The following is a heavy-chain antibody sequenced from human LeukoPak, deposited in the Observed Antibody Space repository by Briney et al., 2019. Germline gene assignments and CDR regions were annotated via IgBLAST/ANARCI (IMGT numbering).Heavy chain of an antibody. Sequence: GGTLRLSCAVTGFTFDTYWMSWVRQVPGKGLEWVANINQDGSAKYYVDSVKDRFTISRDNAKNSLYLQMNSLRAEDTGVYYCAREGVPGATAHHYDYWGQGSLVTVSS. V-gene: IGHV3-7*01. J-gene: IGHJ4*02. CDR1: GFTFDTYW. D-gene: IGHD1-26*01. CDR2: INQDGSAK. CDR3: AREGVPGATAHHYDY.